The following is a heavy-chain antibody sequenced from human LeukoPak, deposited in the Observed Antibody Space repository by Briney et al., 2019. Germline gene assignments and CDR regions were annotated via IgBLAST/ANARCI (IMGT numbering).Heavy chain of an antibody. CDR2: ISGSGGST. CDR1: GFTFSSNY. Sequence: GGSLRLSCAASGFTFSSNYMSWVRQAPGKGLEWVSAISGSGGSTYYADSVKGRFTISRDNSKNTLYLQMNSLRAEDTAVYYCAKDRLGYCSGGSCYWGQGTLVTVSS. D-gene: IGHD2-15*01. V-gene: IGHV3-23*01. J-gene: IGHJ4*02. CDR3: AKDRLGYCSGGSCY.